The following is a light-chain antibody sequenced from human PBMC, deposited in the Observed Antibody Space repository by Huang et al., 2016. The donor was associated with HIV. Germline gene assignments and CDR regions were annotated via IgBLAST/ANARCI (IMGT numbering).Light chain of an antibody. J-gene: IGKJ5*01. CDR3: MQALQTPRT. CDR1: QSLLHTNAYNY. V-gene: IGKV2-28*01. Sequence: IVMTQSPLSLPVTPGEPASISCRSSQSLLHTNAYNYLDWYMQEPGQSPQLLIYLGSILASGVPDRFSGSGSVVDFTLKISRVEAEDVGVYYCMQALQTPRTFGQGTRLDIK. CDR2: LGS.